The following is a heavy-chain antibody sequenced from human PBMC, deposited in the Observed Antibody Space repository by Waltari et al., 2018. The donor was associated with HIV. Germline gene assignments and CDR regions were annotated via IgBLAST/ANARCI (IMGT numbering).Heavy chain of an antibody. CDR1: GGSISSGSYY. V-gene: IGHV4-61*02. CDR2: IYTSGST. Sequence: QVQLQESGPGLVKPSQTLSLTCTVSGGSISSGSYYWSWIRQPAGKGLEWIGRIYTSGSTNYNPSLKSRVTISVDTSKNQFSLKLSSVTAADTAVYYCARGVRIAVAQGTFDYWGQGTLVTVSS. D-gene: IGHD6-19*01. CDR3: ARGVRIAVAQGTFDY. J-gene: IGHJ4*02.